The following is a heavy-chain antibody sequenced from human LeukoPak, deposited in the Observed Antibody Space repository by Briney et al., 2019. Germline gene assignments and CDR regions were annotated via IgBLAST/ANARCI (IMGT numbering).Heavy chain of an antibody. J-gene: IGHJ6*02. Sequence: GGSLRLSCATSGFSLSRSGMHWVRQAPGQGLEWVAFILSDGSYEYYADSVKGRFTISRDTSRNTLFLQMNSLRAEDTAVYYCARDLSVEQWLSSYYYGMDVWGQGTTVTVSS. CDR2: ILSDGSYE. V-gene: IGHV3-30*02. D-gene: IGHD6-19*01. CDR1: GFSLSRSG. CDR3: ARDLSVEQWLSSYYYGMDV.